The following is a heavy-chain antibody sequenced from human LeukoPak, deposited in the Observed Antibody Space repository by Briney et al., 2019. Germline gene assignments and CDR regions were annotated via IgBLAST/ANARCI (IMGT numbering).Heavy chain of an antibody. CDR3: VSVDYYYYKDV. V-gene: IGHV3-11*01. Sequence: GGSLRLSCAASGFTFSDYYMSWIRQAPGKGLEWVSYISSSGSTIYYADSVKGRFTISRDNAKNSLYLQMNSLRAEDTAVYYCVSVDYYYYKDVWGKGTTVTISS. CDR1: GFTFSDYY. J-gene: IGHJ6*03. CDR2: ISSSGSTI. D-gene: IGHD3-16*01.